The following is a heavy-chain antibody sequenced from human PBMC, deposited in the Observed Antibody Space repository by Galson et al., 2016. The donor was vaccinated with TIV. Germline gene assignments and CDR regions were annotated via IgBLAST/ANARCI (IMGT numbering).Heavy chain of an antibody. D-gene: IGHD3-10*01. CDR3: ATVAGFPGLSLDN. CDR2: FDPEVGRT. CDR1: GYSLTEVV. J-gene: IGHJ4*02. V-gene: IGHV1-24*01. Sequence: SVKVSCKVSGYSLTEVVMHWVRQAPGKGLEWMGGFDPEVGRTIYAQKLQGRVTMTADTSIDTAYMELGSLRFEGTAGYFCATVAGFPGLSLDNWGQGTLVTVSS.